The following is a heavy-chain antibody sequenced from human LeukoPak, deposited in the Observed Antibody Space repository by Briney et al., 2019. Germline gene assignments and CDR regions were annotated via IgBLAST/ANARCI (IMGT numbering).Heavy chain of an antibody. J-gene: IGHJ4*02. CDR1: GGSFSGYY. CDR3: ASHGSREVIMYYFDY. CDR2: INHSGST. Sequence: SETLSLTCAVYGGSFSGYYWSWIRQPPGKGLEWIGEINHSGSTNYNPSLKSRVTISVDTSKNQFSLKLSSVTAADTAVYYCASHGSREVIMYYFDYWGQGTLVTVSS. D-gene: IGHD2-8*01. V-gene: IGHV4-34*01.